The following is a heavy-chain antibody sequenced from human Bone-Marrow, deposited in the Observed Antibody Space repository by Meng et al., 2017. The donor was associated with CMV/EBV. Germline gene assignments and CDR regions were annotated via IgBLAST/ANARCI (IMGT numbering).Heavy chain of an antibody. D-gene: IGHD3-3*01. CDR2: IVVGSGNT. Sequence: SVKVSCKASGFTFTSSAVQWVRQARGQRLEWIGWIVVGSGNTNYAQKFQERVTITRDMSTSTAYMELSSLRSEDTAVYYCAGQEGGYDFWSGYPLYYYYGMDVCGQGTTVSVSS. CDR1: GFTFTSSA. CDR3: AGQEGGYDFWSGYPLYYYYGMDV. V-gene: IGHV1-58*01. J-gene: IGHJ6*02.